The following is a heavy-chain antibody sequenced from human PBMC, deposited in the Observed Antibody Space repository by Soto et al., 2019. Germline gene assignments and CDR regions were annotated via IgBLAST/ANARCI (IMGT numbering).Heavy chain of an antibody. D-gene: IGHD3-10*01. V-gene: IGHV3-53*02. CDR3: ARDSRGVMDV. CDR1: GFTVSSNY. CDR2: IYSGGST. J-gene: IGHJ6*02. Sequence: EVQLVATGGGLIQPGGSLRLSCAASGFTVSSNYMSWVRQAPGKGLEWVSVIYSGGSTYYADSVKGRFTISRDNSKNTPYLQMNTLGAEDTAVYDCARDSRGVMDVWGQGTTVSVSS.